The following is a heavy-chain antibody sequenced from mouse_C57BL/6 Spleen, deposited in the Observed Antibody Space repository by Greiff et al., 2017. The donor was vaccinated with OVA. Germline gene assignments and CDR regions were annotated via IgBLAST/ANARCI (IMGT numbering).Heavy chain of an antibody. CDR3: ARSWDGAMDY. Sequence: QVQLQQPGAELVMPGASVQLSCKASGYTFTSYWMHWVKQRPGQGLEWIGEIDPSDSHTNYNQKFKGKSTLTVDKSSSTAYMQLSSLTSEDAAVYYCARSWDGAMDYWGQGTSVTVSS. CDR1: GYTFTSYW. D-gene: IGHD4-1*01. V-gene: IGHV1-69*01. J-gene: IGHJ4*01. CDR2: IDPSDSHT.